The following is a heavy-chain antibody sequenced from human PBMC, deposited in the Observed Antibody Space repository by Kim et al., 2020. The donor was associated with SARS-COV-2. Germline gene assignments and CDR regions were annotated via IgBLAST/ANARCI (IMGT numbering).Heavy chain of an antibody. J-gene: IGHJ3*02. Sequence: GGSLRLSCAASGFSFSSYSMNWVRQAPGKGLEWVSYISSSSSTIYYAESVKGRFTISRDNAKNSLYLQMNSLRDEDTAVYDCSRPRQVSGAFDMWGQGTMVNVSS. CDR3: SRPRQVSGAFDM. V-gene: IGHV3-48*02. CDR2: ISSSSSTI. CDR1: GFSFSSYS.